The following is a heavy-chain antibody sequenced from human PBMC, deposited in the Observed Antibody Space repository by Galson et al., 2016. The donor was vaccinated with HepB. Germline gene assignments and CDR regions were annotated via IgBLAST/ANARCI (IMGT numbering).Heavy chain of an antibody. CDR1: GFTFTNYG. Sequence: SLRLSCAASGFTFTNYGMQWVRQAPGKGLEWVTTIWYDGSNKYYADSVKGRFTISRDNSKNTLYLKMNSLRAEDTAVYYCARDGWLTGRGIRGGLDVWGSGTTVTVSS. CDR3: ARDGWLTGRGIRGGLDV. V-gene: IGHV3-33*01. CDR2: IWYDGSNK. J-gene: IGHJ6*04. D-gene: IGHD5-24*01.